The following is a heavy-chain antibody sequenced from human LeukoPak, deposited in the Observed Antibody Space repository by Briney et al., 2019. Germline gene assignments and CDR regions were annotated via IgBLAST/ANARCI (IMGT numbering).Heavy chain of an antibody. CDR2: IYTSGSS. CDR3: ARASGAQLRDSGYGGPRKDRTAFDT. CDR1: GGSISSGSYY. J-gene: IGHJ3*02. D-gene: IGHD5-12*01. Sequence: TSETLSLTCTVSGGSISSGSYYWSWIRRPAGKGLEWIGRIYTSGSSNYNPSLKSRVTISVDTSKNQFSLKLSSVTAADTAVYYCARASGAQLRDSGYGGPRKDRTAFDTWGQGTMVTVSS. V-gene: IGHV4-61*02.